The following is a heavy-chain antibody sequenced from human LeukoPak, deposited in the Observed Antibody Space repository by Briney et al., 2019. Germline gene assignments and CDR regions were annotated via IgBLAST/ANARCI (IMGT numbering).Heavy chain of an antibody. Sequence: GGSLRLSCAASGFTFSSYEMNWVRQAPGKGLEWVSYISSSGSTIYYADSVKGRFTISRDNAKNSLYLQMNSLRAEDTAVYYCARNYDYVWGSYRPLDYWGQGTLVTVSS. V-gene: IGHV3-48*03. CDR3: ARNYDYVWGSYRPLDY. D-gene: IGHD3-16*02. J-gene: IGHJ4*02. CDR2: ISSSGSTI. CDR1: GFTFSSYE.